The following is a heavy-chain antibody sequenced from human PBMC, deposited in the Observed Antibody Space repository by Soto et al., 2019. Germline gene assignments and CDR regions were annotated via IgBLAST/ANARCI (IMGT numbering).Heavy chain of an antibody. V-gene: IGHV1-3*01. D-gene: IGHD5-18*01. J-gene: IGHJ4*02. CDR1: GYTFTSYA. CDR2: INAGNGNT. CDR3: ARDPGYSYGYN. Sequence: QVQLVQSGAEVKKPGASVKVSCKASGYTFTSYAMHWVRQAPGQRLAWMGWINAGNGNTKYSQKFQGRVTITRDTSASTAERELGSPRPEDTAVYYCARDPGYSYGYNWGQGALVTVSS.